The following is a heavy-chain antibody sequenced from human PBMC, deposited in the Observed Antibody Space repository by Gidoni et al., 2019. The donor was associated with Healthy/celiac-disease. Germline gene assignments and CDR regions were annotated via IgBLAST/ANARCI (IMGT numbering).Heavy chain of an antibody. Sequence: QVQLQESGPGLVTPSVTLSLTCKDSGGSISSYYWSWIRPPPGKGLEWIGYIYYSGSTNYHPSLKSRVTISVDTSKIQFSLKLSSVTAADTAVYYCARSPTSSVAFDIWGQGTMVTVSS. CDR3: ARSPTSSVAFDI. J-gene: IGHJ3*02. CDR1: GGSISSYY. CDR2: IYYSGST. D-gene: IGHD3-16*01. V-gene: IGHV4-59*01.